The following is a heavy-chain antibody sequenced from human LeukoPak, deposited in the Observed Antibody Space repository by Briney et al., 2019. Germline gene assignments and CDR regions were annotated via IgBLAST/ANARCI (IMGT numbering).Heavy chain of an antibody. CDR3: ARDSVDIVATSIDY. J-gene: IGHJ4*02. D-gene: IGHD5-12*01. Sequence: ASVKVSCKASGYTFTSYGISWVRQAPGQGLEWMGWINAYNGNTNYAQKLQGRVTMTTDTSTSTAYMELRRLRSEDTAVYYCARDSVDIVATSIDYWGQGTLVTVSS. CDR1: GYTFTSYG. CDR2: INAYNGNT. V-gene: IGHV1-18*01.